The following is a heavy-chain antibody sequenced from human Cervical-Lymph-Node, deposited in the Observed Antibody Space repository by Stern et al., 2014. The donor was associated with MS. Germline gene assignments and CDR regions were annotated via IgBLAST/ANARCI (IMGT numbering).Heavy chain of an antibody. J-gene: IGHJ6*02. D-gene: IGHD2-21*01. CDR3: ANSGVAVVDAAHFYHFGMDV. CDR1: GASTSSDSYY. CDR2: IHYSGST. V-gene: IGHV4-31*03. Sequence: QVQLQESGPGLVKPSQTLSLTCTVSGASTSSDSYYWAWIRQRPGKGLEWIGYIHYSGSTYYSPSLKSRVSISVDTSQNQFSLKLTSVTAADTAVYYCANSGVAVVDAAHFYHFGMDVWGQGTTVTVSS.